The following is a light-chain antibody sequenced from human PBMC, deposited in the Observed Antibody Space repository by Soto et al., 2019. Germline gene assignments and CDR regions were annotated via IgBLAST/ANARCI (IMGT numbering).Light chain of an antibody. V-gene: IGKV1-27*01. Sequence: DIQLAQSPSSLSASIGDRVTLSCRATLGIGNYLAWFQQKPGKVPKLLIYGASTLQSGVPSRFNGSGSGTDFTLTISSLQPEDVGTYYCQKYNSAPQTCGPGTKVDIK. J-gene: IGKJ3*01. CDR1: LGIGNY. CDR2: GAS. CDR3: QKYNSAPQT.